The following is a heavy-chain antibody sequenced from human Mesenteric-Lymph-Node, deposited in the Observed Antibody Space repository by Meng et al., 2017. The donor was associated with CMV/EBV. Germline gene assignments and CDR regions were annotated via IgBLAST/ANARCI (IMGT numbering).Heavy chain of an antibody. CDR3: ASQPYYDFRN. J-gene: IGHJ4*02. D-gene: IGHD3-3*01. CDR2: ISSSGSTI. Sequence: GESLKISCTTSGFIFGDYAVTWVRQAPGKGLEWVSYISSSGSTIYYADSVKGRFTISRDNAKNSLYLQMNSLRAEDTAVYYCASQPYYDFRNWGQGTLVTVSS. V-gene: IGHV3-48*03. CDR1: GFIFGDYA.